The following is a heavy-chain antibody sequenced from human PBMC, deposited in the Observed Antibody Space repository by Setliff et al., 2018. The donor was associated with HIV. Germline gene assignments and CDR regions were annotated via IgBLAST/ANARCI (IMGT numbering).Heavy chain of an antibody. CDR2: IYYSGTT. D-gene: IGHD3-3*01. V-gene: IGHV4-59*11. CDR3: ARLIKHYDFWSGYYGAYYYYMDV. CDR1: GVSMSSHY. J-gene: IGHJ6*03. Sequence: PSETLSLTCNVSGVSMSSHYWSWIRQAPGQPPNKGLEWIGNIYYSGTTNYNPSLESRVTISIDTSKSQFSLKLTSVTTADTAVYYCARLIKHYDFWSGYYGAYYYYMDVWGTGTTVTVS.